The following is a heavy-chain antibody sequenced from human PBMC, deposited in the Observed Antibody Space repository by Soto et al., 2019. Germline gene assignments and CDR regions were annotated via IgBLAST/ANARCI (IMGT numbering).Heavy chain of an antibody. CDR3: ARGLSGDKDDS. D-gene: IGHD1-1*01. CDR2: IYDGGNT. Sequence: QVQLQESGPGLVKPSQTMSLTCTVSGGSISTVNYWWSWIRQSPDMGLEWIGHIYDGGNTYNNPYRELRVTMSVETFKNQLTLTFSSVSAADTAGYYCARGLSGDKDDSCGKGNLDTVSS. V-gene: IGHV4-30-4*01. CDR1: GGSISTVNYW. J-gene: IGHJ4*02.